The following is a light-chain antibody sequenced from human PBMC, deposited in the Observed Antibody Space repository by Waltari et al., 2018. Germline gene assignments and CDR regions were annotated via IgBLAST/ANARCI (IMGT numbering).Light chain of an antibody. CDR2: DVS. V-gene: IGLV2-11*01. CDR3: CSYAGRATWA. CDR1: SSDVGGYDY. J-gene: IGLJ3*02. Sequence: QSALTQPRSVSGSPGHSVTISCTGTSSDVGGYDYVSWYQQYPGKAPKLVIYDVSKRPSGVPDRFSGSKSGNTASLTISGLQAEDEADDNCCSYAGRATWAFGGGTKLTVL.